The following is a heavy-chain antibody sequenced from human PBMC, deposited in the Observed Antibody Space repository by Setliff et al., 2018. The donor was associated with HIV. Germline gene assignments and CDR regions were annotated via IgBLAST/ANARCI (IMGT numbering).Heavy chain of an antibody. V-gene: IGHV1-18*01. CDR3: ARVYCSGGSCFTFDY. J-gene: IGHJ4*02. CDR1: GYTFTSYG. D-gene: IGHD2-15*01. CDR2: ISVYNGNT. Sequence: ASVKVSCKASGYTFTSYGVTWVRQAPGQGLEWMGWISVYNGNTDYAQKLQGRVTMTTDTSTSTAYMELRSLRSDDTAVYYCARVYCSGGSCFTFDYWGQGTLVTVSS.